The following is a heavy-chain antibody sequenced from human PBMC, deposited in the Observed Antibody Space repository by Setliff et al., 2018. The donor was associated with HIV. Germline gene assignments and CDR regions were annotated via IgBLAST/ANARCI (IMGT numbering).Heavy chain of an antibody. CDR3: ARSTVGAGASFP. CDR2: MYHTGST. CDR1: GGSFSDYY. Sequence: PSETLSLTCAVYGGSFSDYYWSWIRQPPGKGLEWIGSMYHTGSTNYNPSLKSRVTFSVDTSKNQFSLRLTSLTAADTAIYYCARSTVGAGASFPWGRGILVTVSS. J-gene: IGHJ5*02. V-gene: IGHV4-34*01. D-gene: IGHD1-26*01.